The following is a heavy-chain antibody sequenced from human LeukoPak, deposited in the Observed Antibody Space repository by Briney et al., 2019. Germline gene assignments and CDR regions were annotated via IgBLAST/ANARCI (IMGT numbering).Heavy chain of an antibody. CDR3: ARGRYTVTLLSYYYYMDV. J-gene: IGHJ6*03. Sequence: PSETLSLTCAVYGGSFSGYYRSWIRQPPGKGLEWIGEINHSGSTNYNPSLKSRVTISVDTSKNQFSLKLSSVTAADTAVYYCARGRYTVTLLSYYYYMDVWGKGTTVTVSS. D-gene: IGHD4-17*01. V-gene: IGHV4-34*01. CDR1: GGSFSGYY. CDR2: INHSGST.